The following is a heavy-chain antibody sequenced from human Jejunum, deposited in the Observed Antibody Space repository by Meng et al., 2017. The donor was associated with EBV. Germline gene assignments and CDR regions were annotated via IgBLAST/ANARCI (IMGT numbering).Heavy chain of an antibody. D-gene: IGHD5-12*01. CDR3: AGLRYSGYDRAFDY. Sequence: GPGLVMPPDTLALPCVVSGGSFTCGEFYWSCNRQPPGKELDWIVYIYYSGSTNYIPSRQSRVTISLYTSKNQFSLKLSSVTAADTAVYYCAGLRYSGYDRAFDYWGQGALVTVSS. V-gene: IGHV4-61*08. CDR1: GGSFTCGEFY. J-gene: IGHJ4*02. CDR2: IYYSGST.